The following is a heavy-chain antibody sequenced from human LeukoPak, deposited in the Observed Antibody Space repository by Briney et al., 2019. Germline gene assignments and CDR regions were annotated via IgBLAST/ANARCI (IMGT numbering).Heavy chain of an antibody. CDR3: ARSGYSGGYYPPDY. J-gene: IGHJ4*02. CDR1: GFTFSSYA. V-gene: IGHV3-23*01. CDR2: ISGSGGST. D-gene: IGHD3-22*01. Sequence: GGSLRLSCAASGFTFSSYAMSWVRQAPGKGLEWVSAISGSGGSTYYADSVKGRFTISRDNAKNSLYLQMNSLRAEDTAVYYCARSGYSGGYYPPDYWGQGTLVTVSS.